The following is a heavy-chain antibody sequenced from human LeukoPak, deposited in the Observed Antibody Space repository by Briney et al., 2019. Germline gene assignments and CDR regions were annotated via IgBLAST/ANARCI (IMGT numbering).Heavy chain of an antibody. Sequence: PGGSLRLSCAASGFTFSSFEMNWARQAPGKGLEWVSYISSSGSTIYFADSVKGRFTTSRDNAKNSLYLQMNSLRADDTAVYYCARSGYLGPDYWGQGTPVTVSS. V-gene: IGHV3-48*03. J-gene: IGHJ4*02. CDR2: ISSSGSTI. CDR3: ARSGYLGPDY. CDR1: GFTFSSFE. D-gene: IGHD2-2*01.